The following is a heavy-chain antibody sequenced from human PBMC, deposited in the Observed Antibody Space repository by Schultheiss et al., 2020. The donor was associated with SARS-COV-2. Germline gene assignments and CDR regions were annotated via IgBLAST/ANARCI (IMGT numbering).Heavy chain of an antibody. D-gene: IGHD3-22*01. CDR1: GGSFSGYY. CDR2: INHSGST. V-gene: IGHV4-34*01. J-gene: IGHJ4*02. Sequence: GSLRLSCAVYGGSFSGYYWSWIRQPPGKGLEWIGEINHSGSTNYNPSLKSRVTISVDTSKNQFSLKLSSVTAADTAVYYCARTYYDSSGHDYWGQGTLVTVSS. CDR3: ARTYYDSSGHDY.